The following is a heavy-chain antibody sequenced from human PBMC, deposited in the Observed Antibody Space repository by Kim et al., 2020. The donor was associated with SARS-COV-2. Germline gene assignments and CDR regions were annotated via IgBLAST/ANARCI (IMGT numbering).Heavy chain of an antibody. Sequence: ASVKVSCKASGYTFTSYAMHWVRQAPEQRLEWMGWINAGNGNTKYSQKFQGRVTITRDTSASTAYMELSSLRSEDTAVYYCARDLPVLLWFGESQTTGGSHAFDYWGQGTLVTVSS. D-gene: IGHD3-10*01. CDR1: GYTFTSYA. V-gene: IGHV1-3*01. J-gene: IGHJ4*02. CDR3: ARDLPVLLWFGESQTTGGSHAFDY. CDR2: INAGNGNT.